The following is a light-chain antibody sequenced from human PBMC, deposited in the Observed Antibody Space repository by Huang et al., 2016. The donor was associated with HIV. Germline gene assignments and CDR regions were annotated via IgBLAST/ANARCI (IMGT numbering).Light chain of an antibody. Sequence: GDRVTITCRASQDIRNYLAWYQQKPGTAPKLLISAASTLQSGVPSRFSGSGSVTDFTLTIGSLQPEDVATYYCQKYNSAPYTFGQGTKLEIK. J-gene: IGKJ2*01. V-gene: IGKV1-27*01. CDR3: QKYNSAPYT. CDR2: AAS. CDR1: QDIRNY.